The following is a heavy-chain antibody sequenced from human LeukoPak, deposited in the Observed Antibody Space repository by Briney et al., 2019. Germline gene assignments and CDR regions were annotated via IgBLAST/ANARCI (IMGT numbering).Heavy chain of an antibody. V-gene: IGHV3-38*03. CDR2: ISGGST. Sequence: PGGSLRLSCAASGFTVSSNEMSWVRQAPGKGLEWVSCISGGSTYYADSRKGRFTISGDNSKNTLYLQMNSLRAEDTAVYYCARLIRDYYGSGSYTPSYYMDVWGKGTTVTISS. CDR3: ARLIRDYYGSGSYTPSYYMDV. D-gene: IGHD3-10*01. CDR1: GFTVSSNE. J-gene: IGHJ6*03.